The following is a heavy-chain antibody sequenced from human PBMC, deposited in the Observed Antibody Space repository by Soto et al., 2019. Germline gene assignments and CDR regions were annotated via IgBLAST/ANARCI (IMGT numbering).Heavy chain of an antibody. J-gene: IGHJ4*02. V-gene: IGHV3-30-3*01. Sequence: PGGSLRLSCAASGFTFSSYAMHWVRQAPGKGLEWVAVISYDGSNKYYADSVKGRFTISRDNSKDTVYLQMNSLREEESAMFYCARSRSGAVADSFDCWGQGTQVTV. CDR3: ARSRSGAVADSFDC. D-gene: IGHD3-10*01. CDR2: ISYDGSNK. CDR1: GFTFSSYA.